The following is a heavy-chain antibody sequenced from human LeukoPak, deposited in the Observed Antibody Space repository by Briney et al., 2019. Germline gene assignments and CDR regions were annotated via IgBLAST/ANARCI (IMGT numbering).Heavy chain of an antibody. Sequence: GRSLRLSCAASGFIFSNYGMHWVRQAPGKGLEWVAVIWYDGSNKYYADSVKRRFTISRDNSKNRVYLQMNSLRVEDTAVYYCAQQDVDWGQGTLVTVSS. CDR2: IWYDGSNK. CDR1: GFIFSNYG. V-gene: IGHV3-33*06. J-gene: IGHJ4*02. CDR3: AQQDVD.